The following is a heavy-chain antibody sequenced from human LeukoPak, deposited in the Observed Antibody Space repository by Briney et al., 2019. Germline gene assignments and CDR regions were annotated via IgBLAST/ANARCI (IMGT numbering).Heavy chain of an antibody. D-gene: IGHD1-26*01. J-gene: IGHJ4*02. CDR2: INHSGST. CDR1: GGSFSGYY. Sequence: SETLSLTCAVYGGSFSGYYWSWIRQPPGKGLEWIGEINHSGSTNYNPSLKSRVTISVDTSKNQFSLKLSSVTAADTTVYYCALIVGATNPIDYWGQGTLVTVSS. V-gene: IGHV4-34*01. CDR3: ALIVGATNPIDY.